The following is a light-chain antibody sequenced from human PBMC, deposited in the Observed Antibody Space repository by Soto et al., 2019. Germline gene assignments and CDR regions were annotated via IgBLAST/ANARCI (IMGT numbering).Light chain of an antibody. V-gene: IGLV1-44*01. J-gene: IGLJ2*01. CDR2: SNS. CDR3: STWDDSLNGLI. CDR1: SSNIKTNG. Sequence: QAVVAQPPSASGTPVQTVTISCSGGSSNIKTNGVSWYQQVPGAAPKLLIYSNSQRPSGAPDRFSGSKSGTSASLAISGLQSEDEATYHCSTWDDSLNGLIFGGGTKLTVL.